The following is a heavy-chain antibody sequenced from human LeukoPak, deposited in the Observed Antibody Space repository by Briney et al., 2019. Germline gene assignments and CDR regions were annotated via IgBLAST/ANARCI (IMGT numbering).Heavy chain of an antibody. CDR3: ASPYSYGHISGFDP. CDR2: IRYDGSNK. Sequence: GGSLRLSCAASGFTFSSYGMHWVRQAPGKGLEWVAFIRYDGSNKYYADTVKGRFTISRDNSKNTLYLQMNSLRAEDTAVYYCASPYSYGHISGFDPWGQGTLVTVSS. D-gene: IGHD5-18*01. CDR1: GFTFSSYG. J-gene: IGHJ5*02. V-gene: IGHV3-30*02.